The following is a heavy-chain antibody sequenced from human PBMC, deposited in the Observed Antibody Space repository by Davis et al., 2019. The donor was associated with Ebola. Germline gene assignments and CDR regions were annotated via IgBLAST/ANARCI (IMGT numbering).Heavy chain of an antibody. Sequence: PGGSLRLSCAASGFPFSTYVMTWVRQAPGKGLEWVSAISSSGDTTYYADSVKGRFTISRDNSKNTLYLQMNSLRAEDTAVFYCAKRATVKVAGANYYNAMDVWGKGTTVTVSS. CDR2: ISSSGDTT. J-gene: IGHJ6*04. D-gene: IGHD6-19*01. CDR1: GFPFSTYV. V-gene: IGHV3-23*01. CDR3: AKRATVKVAGANYYNAMDV.